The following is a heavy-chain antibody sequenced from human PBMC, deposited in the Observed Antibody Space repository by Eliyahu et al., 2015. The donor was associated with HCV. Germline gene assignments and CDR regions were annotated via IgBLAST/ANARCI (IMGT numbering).Heavy chain of an antibody. CDR1: GYSFTSYW. D-gene: IGHD4-17*01. CDR3: ARWRGYGDYDLDY. Sequence: SGYSFTSYWXGWVXQXPGKGLEGXGXXYPGDSDTRYSPSFXGQVTISADKSISTAYLQWSSLKASDTAMYYCARWRGYGDYDLDYWGQGTLVTVSS. CDR2: XYPGDSDT. V-gene: IGHV5-51*01. J-gene: IGHJ4*02.